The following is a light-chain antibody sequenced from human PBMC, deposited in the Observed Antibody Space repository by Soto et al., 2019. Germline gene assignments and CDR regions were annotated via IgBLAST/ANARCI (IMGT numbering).Light chain of an antibody. CDR3: QQSYSTPST. CDR2: AAS. Sequence: DIQMTQSPSSLSASVGDRVTITCRASRTFSTYLNWYHQKPGKAPKLLIYAASTLHGGVPSRFSGSGSGTDFTLTISSLQLEDFATYYCQQSYSTPSTFGQGTDLEI. V-gene: IGKV1-39*01. CDR1: RTFSTY. J-gene: IGKJ2*02.